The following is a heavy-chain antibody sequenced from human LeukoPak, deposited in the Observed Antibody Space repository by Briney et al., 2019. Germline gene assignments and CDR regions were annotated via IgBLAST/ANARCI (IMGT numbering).Heavy chain of an antibody. CDR1: GFSLSTRGVG. D-gene: IGHD3-22*01. J-gene: IGHJ5*02. CDR2: IYWDDDK. Sequence: SGPTLLKPTQTLTLTCTFSGFSLSTRGVGVGWIRQPPGKALEWLALIYWDDDKRYSPFLKSRLTITKDTSKHQVVLTMTNMDPVDTATYYCAHSWWYYYDSSGYWPGFDPWGQGTLVTVSS. V-gene: IGHV2-5*02. CDR3: AHSWWYYYDSSGYWPGFDP.